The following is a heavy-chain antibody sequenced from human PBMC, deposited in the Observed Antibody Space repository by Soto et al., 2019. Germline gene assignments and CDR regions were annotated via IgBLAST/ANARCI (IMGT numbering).Heavy chain of an antibody. CDR2: IYYSGST. CDR1: VGSISSGDYY. D-gene: IGHD2-15*01. V-gene: IGHV4-30-4*01. J-gene: IGHJ6*02. Sequence: PSETLSLTGTVSVGSISSGDYYWSWILQPPGKGLEWIGYIYYSGSTYYNPSRKSRVTISVDTSKNQFSLKLSSVTAADTAVYYCARDRGVGYCSGGSCAGYYYGMDVWGQGTTVTVSS. CDR3: ARDRGVGYCSGGSCAGYYYGMDV.